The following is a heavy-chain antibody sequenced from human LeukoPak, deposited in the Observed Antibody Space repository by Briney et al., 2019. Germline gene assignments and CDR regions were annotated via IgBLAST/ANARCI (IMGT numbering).Heavy chain of an antibody. J-gene: IGHJ4*02. D-gene: IGHD5-18*01. CDR2: ISGSGGST. CDR1: GFTFSSYA. CDR3: AETRYSSGAGYYFDY. V-gene: IGHV3-23*01. Sequence: PGGSLRLSCAASGFTFSSYAMGWVRQAPGKGLEWVSAISGSGGSTYYADSVKGRFTISRDNSKNTLYLQMNSLRAEDTAVYYCAETRYSSGAGYYFDYWGQGTLVTVSS.